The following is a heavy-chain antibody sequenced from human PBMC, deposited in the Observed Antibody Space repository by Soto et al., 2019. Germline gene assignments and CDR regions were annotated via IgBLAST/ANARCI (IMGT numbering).Heavy chain of an antibody. CDR2: INPNSGGT. D-gene: IGHD3-3*01. V-gene: IGHV1-2*02. J-gene: IGHJ6*02. CDR1: GYTFTGYY. Sequence: RASVKVSCKASGYTFTGYYMHWVRQAPGQGLEWMGWINPNSGGTNYAQKFQGRVTMTRDTSISTAYMELSRLRSDDTAVYYCARESITIFGAGYGMDVWGQGTTVTVSS. CDR3: ARESITIFGAGYGMDV.